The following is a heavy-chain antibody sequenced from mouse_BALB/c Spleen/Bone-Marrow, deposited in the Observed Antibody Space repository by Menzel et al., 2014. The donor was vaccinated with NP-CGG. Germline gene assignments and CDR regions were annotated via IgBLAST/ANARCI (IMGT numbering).Heavy chain of an antibody. D-gene: IGHD2-4*01. CDR3: ARVITWYFDA. Sequence: EVKLVESGGGLVKPGGSLKLSCAASGFIFSSYAMSWVRQTPEKRLEWVATISSGGSYTYYPDSVKGRFTISRDNAKNTLYLQMSSLRSEDTAMYYCARVITWYFDAWGAGTTVTVSS. V-gene: IGHV5-9-1*01. CDR1: GFIFSSYA. CDR2: ISSGGSYT. J-gene: IGHJ1*01.